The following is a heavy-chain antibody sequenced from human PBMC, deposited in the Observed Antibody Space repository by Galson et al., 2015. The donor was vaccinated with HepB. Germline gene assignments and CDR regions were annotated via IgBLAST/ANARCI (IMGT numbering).Heavy chain of an antibody. CDR2: IGGSGDPI. D-gene: IGHD2/OR15-2a*01. CDR3: ARDISGSWFAY. J-gene: IGHJ5*01. V-gene: IGHV3-48*04. CDR1: TFIFSTYS. Sequence: SLRLSCAASTFIFSTYSMNWVRQAPGKGLEWVSYIGGSGDPISYANSVKGRFTVSRDNAKNSLYLQMNSLRVEDTAVYYCARDISGSWFAYWGQGILVTVSS.